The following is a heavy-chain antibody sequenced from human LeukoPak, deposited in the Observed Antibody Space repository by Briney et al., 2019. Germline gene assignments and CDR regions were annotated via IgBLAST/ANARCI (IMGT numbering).Heavy chain of an antibody. Sequence: SETLSLTCTVSDGSISSSNYYWGWIRQPPGKGLEWIGSIYYSGSAYYNASLKSRVTMSVDTSKNQFSLKVDSVTAADTAVYYCARHEYYGARCDSWGQGALVTVSS. V-gene: IGHV4-39*01. CDR3: ARHEYYGARCDS. CDR2: IYYSGSA. J-gene: IGHJ5*01. D-gene: IGHD4-17*01. CDR1: DGSISSSNYY.